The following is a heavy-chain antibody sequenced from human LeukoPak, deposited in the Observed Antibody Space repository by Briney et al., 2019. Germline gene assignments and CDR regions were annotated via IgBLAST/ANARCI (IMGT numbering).Heavy chain of an antibody. Sequence: PGGSLRLSCAASGFTFSNYAMSWVRQAPGKGLEWVSGISNGGGSTYYADSVKGRFTITRNNSNNTLYLQMNSLRAEDTAVYYCAKHDYGDYDGAFDIWGQGTMVTVSS. CDR1: GFTFSNYA. CDR2: ISNGGGST. D-gene: IGHD4-17*01. J-gene: IGHJ3*02. V-gene: IGHV3-23*01. CDR3: AKHDYGDYDGAFDI.